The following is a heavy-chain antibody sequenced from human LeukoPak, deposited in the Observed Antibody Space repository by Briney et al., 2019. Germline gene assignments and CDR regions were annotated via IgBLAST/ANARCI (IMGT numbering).Heavy chain of an antibody. J-gene: IGHJ4*02. CDR2: IYSGGST. V-gene: IGHV3-53*01. D-gene: IGHD6-19*01. CDR1: GFTVSSNY. Sequence: GGSLRLSCAASGFTVSSNYMTWVRQAPGKGLERVSVIYSGGSTYYADSVKGRFTISRDNSKNTLYLQMNSLRAEDTAVYYCARDSVAVAGTGYWGQGTLVTVSS. CDR3: ARDSVAVAGTGY.